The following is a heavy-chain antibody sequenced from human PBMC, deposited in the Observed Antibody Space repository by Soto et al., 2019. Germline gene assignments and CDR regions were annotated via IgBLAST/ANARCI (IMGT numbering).Heavy chain of an antibody. V-gene: IGHV3-74*01. CDR1: GFIFSGYW. CDR2: IYTDGSRT. D-gene: IGHD4-17*01. CDR3: ARGVRGSYGLDI. Sequence: EAQLVESGGGLVQPGGSLRLSCAASGFIFSGYWMHWVRQAPGKGLVWVSRIYTDGSRTNYADSVKGRFTISRDNAENTLYLQMNSLRAEETAVYYCARGVRGSYGLDIWGQGTMVTVSS. J-gene: IGHJ3*02.